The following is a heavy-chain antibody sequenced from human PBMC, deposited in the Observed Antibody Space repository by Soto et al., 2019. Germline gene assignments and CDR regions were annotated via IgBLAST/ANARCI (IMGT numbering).Heavy chain of an antibody. J-gene: IGHJ4*02. CDR1: GFTFSSYS. Sequence: GGSLRLSCAASGFTFSSYSMNWVRQAPGKGLEWVSYISSSSSTIYYADSVKGRFTISRDNAKNSLYLQMNSLRAEDTAVYYCATIALVYCSGGSCYSGPQVDYWGQGTLVTVSS. CDR3: ATIALVYCSGGSCYSGPQVDY. CDR2: ISSSSSTI. V-gene: IGHV3-48*01. D-gene: IGHD2-15*01.